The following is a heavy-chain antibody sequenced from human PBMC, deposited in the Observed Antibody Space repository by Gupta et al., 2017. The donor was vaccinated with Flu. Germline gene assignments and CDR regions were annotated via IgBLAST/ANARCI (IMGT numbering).Heavy chain of an antibody. J-gene: IGHJ6*02. Sequence: ATGQGLEWMGWMNPNSGNTGYAQKFQGRVTMTRNTSISTAYMELSSLRSEDTAVYYCARSTYPSHRIYGMDVWGQGTTVTVSS. V-gene: IGHV1-8*01. CDR3: ARSTYPSHRIYGMDV. CDR2: MNPNSGNT.